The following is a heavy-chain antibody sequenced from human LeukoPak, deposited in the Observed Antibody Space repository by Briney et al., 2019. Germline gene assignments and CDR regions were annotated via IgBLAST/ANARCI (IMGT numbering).Heavy chain of an antibody. D-gene: IGHD6-13*01. V-gene: IGHV3-30*04. Sequence: GGSLRLSCAASGFTFSSYAMHWVRQAPGKGLEWMAVISYDGSNKYYADSVKGRFTISRDNSKNTLYLQMNSLRAEDTAVYYCARDKKIIAAGTMGYWGQGTLVTVSS. CDR3: ARDKKIIAAGTMGY. CDR1: GFTFSSYA. J-gene: IGHJ4*02. CDR2: ISYDGSNK.